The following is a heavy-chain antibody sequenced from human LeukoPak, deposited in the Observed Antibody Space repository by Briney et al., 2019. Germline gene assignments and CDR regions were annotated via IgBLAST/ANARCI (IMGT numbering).Heavy chain of an antibody. CDR2: IYYSGST. D-gene: IGHD3-3*01. CDR3: ARERDFWSGYGSYYGMDV. Sequence: PSETPSLTCTVSGGSISSGDYYWSWIRQPPGKGLEWIGYIYYSGSTYYNPSLKSRVTISVDTSKNQFSLKLSSVTAADTAVYYCARERDFWSGYGSYYGMDVWGQGTTVTVSS. J-gene: IGHJ6*02. CDR1: GGSISSGDYY. V-gene: IGHV4-30-4*01.